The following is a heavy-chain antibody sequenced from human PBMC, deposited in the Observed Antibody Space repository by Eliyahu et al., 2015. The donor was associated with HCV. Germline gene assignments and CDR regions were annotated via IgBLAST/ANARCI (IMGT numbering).Heavy chain of an antibody. J-gene: IGHJ5*02. V-gene: IGHV1-18*01. D-gene: IGHD6-6*01. CDR3: ARDRVAVRPGWFDP. Sequence: QXQLVQSGGEVKKPGASLKVSXQASGYTFTTXGISWVRQAPGQGLEWMGWISAYNGDTKYAQSFQGRVTMTTDTSSSTAYMELTSLRSDDSAIYYCARDRVAVRPGWFDPWGQGTLVTVYS. CDR2: ISAYNGDT. CDR1: GYTFTTXG.